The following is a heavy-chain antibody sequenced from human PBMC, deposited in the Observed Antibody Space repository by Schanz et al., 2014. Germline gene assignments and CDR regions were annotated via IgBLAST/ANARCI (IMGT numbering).Heavy chain of an antibody. D-gene: IGHD3-10*01. J-gene: IGHJ4*02. CDR2: INHGGST. CDR3: ALREKPYGPFAS. Sequence: QVQLQESGPGLVKPSETLSLTCAVYGGSFSGYYWSWIRQPPGKGLEWIAEINHGGSTNYNPSLKNRVTISVARSKNQFSRRLDSVTAADTAVYYCALREKPYGPFASWGQGALVTVSS. V-gene: IGHV4-34*10. CDR1: GGSFSGYY.